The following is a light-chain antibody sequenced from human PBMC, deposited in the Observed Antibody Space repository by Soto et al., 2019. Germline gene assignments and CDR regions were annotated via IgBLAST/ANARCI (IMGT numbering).Light chain of an antibody. V-gene: IGLV1-44*01. CDR1: RSNIGSNN. Sequence: QLVLTQPPSASGTPGQRVTISCSGSRSNIGSNNVYWYQQLPGTAPKLLIYSNDKRPSGVPDRFSGSKSGTSASLAITGLQSEDEADYYCAAWDDSPNGVYVFGPGTKVTVL. CDR3: AAWDDSPNGVYV. CDR2: SND. J-gene: IGLJ1*01.